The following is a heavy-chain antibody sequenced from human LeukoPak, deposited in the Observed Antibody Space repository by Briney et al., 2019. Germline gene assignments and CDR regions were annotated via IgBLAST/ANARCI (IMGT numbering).Heavy chain of an antibody. CDR2: ISGSGGST. J-gene: IGHJ4*02. CDR3: AKGKYFDWLHPVDY. V-gene: IGHV3-23*01. CDR1: GFTFSSYA. Sequence: GGSLRLSCAASGFTFSSYAMSWVRQAPGKGLEWVSAISGSGGSTYYADSVKGRFTISRDNSKNTLYLQMNSLRAEDTAVYYCAKGKYFDWLHPVDYWGQGTLVTVSS. D-gene: IGHD3-9*01.